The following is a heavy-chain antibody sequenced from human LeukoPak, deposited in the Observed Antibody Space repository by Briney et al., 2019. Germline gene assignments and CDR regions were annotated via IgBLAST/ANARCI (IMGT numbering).Heavy chain of an antibody. CDR3: ARANFLYCSSSTCLFDY. Sequence: GASVKVSCKASGYTFTDYYMHWVRQAPGQGFEWKGWINPNDGDANYAQKFQGGVTMTRDTSISTAHMEVSRLRSDDTAVYYCARANFLYCSSSTCLFDYWGQGTLVTVSS. V-gene: IGHV1-2*02. CDR2: INPNDGDA. D-gene: IGHD2-2*01. J-gene: IGHJ4*02. CDR1: GYTFTDYY.